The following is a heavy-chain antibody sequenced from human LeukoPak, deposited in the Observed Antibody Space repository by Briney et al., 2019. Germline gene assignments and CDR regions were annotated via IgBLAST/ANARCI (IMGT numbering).Heavy chain of an antibody. CDR3: ARDRGQQQLGPVGY. Sequence: ASVTVSCKASGYTFTGYYMHWVRQAPGQGLEWMGWINPNSGGTNYAQKFQGRVTMTRDTSISTAYMELSRLRSDDTAVYYCARDRGQQQLGPVGYWGQGTLVTVSS. CDR2: INPNSGGT. J-gene: IGHJ4*02. D-gene: IGHD6-13*01. V-gene: IGHV1-2*02. CDR1: GYTFTGYY.